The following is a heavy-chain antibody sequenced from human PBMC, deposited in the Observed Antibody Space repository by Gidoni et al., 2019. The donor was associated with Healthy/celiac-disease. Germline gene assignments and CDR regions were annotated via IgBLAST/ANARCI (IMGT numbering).Heavy chain of an antibody. CDR2: IYPGDSDT. CDR1: GYSFTSYW. CDR3: ARVPTVTTSGPNWFDP. J-gene: IGHJ5*02. D-gene: IGHD4-4*01. V-gene: IGHV5-51*01. Sequence: EVQLVQSGAEVKKPGESLKISCTGSGYSFTSYWIGWVRQMPGKGLEWMGIIYPGDSDTRYSPSFQGQVTISADKSISTAYLQWSSLKASDTAMYYCARVPTVTTSGPNWFDPWGQGTLVTVSS.